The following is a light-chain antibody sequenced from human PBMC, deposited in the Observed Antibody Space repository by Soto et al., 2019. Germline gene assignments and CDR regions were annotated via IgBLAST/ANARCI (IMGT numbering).Light chain of an antibody. CDR1: QSVTTK. Sequence: EIVMTQSPDTLSLSPGERATLSCRASQSVTTKLAWYQQKPGQAPRLLIYDASTRATGIPARFSGSGSGTEFTLTVSSLQSEDFAVYYCQQYNNWPPWTFGQGTKVEIK. J-gene: IGKJ1*01. CDR2: DAS. CDR3: QQYNNWPPWT. V-gene: IGKV3-15*01.